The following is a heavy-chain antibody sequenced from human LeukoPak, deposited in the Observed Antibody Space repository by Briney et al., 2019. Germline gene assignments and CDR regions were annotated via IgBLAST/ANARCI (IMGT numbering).Heavy chain of an antibody. CDR2: FDPEDGET. V-gene: IGHV1-24*01. CDR1: GYTLTELS. J-gene: IGHJ5*02. CDR3: ARVRNYEDRWWFDP. Sequence: ASVKVSCQVSGYTLTELSMHWVRQAPGKGLEWMGGFDPEDGETIYAQKFQGRVTMTEDTSTDTAYMELSSLRSEDTAVYYCARVRNYEDRWWFDPWGQGTLVTVSS. D-gene: IGHD1-7*01.